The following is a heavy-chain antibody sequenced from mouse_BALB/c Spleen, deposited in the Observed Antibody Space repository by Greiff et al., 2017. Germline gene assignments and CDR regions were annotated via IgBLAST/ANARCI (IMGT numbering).Heavy chain of an antibody. CDR2: ISTYYGDA. Sequence: QVQLKQSGAELVRPGVSVKISCKGSGYTFTDYAMHWVKQSHAKSLEWIGVISTYYGDASYNQKFKGKATMTVDKSSSTAYMELARLTSEDSAIYYCARRERYYYAMDYWGQGTSVTVSS. J-gene: IGHJ4*01. V-gene: IGHV1S137*01. CDR3: ARRERYYYAMDY. CDR1: GYTFTDYA.